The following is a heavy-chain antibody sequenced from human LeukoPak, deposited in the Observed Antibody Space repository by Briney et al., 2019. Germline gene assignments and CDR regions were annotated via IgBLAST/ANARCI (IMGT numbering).Heavy chain of an antibody. J-gene: IGHJ4*02. CDR3: ASGASAFDY. Sequence: ASVKVSCKASRYTFTDYYMHWVRQAPGQGLEWMGWINPNSGGTNCAQKFQGRVTMTRDTSIRTAYMELSSLRSDDTAMYYCASGASAFDYWGQGTLVTVSS. D-gene: IGHD3-16*01. CDR2: INPNSGGT. CDR1: RYTFTDYY. V-gene: IGHV1-2*02.